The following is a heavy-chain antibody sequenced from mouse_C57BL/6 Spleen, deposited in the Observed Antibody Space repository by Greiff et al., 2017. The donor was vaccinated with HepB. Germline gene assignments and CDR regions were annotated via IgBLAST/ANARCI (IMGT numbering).Heavy chain of an antibody. J-gene: IGHJ3*01. CDR2: ISSGSSTI. CDR1: GFTFSDYG. Sequence: EVMLVESGGGLVKPGGSLKLSCAASGFTFSDYGMHWVRQAPEKGLEWVAYISSGSSTIYYADTVKGRFTISRDNAKNTLFLQMTSLMSDDTAMDYCARTYGSSYGFAYWGQGTLVTVSA. D-gene: IGHD1-1*01. CDR3: ARTYGSSYGFAY. V-gene: IGHV5-17*01.